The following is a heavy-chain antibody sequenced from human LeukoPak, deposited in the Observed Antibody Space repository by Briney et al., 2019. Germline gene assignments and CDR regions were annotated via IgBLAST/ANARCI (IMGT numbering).Heavy chain of an antibody. CDR2: ITSRGEST. D-gene: IGHD3-10*01. J-gene: IGHJ4*02. CDR3: ARDRPNYYGSDGHCYRRDGDY. Sequence: GGSLRLSCAASGFTLSIYAMSWVRQAPGKGLQWVSSITSRGESTWYVDSVKGRFTITRDNSENTLYLQMHSLRAEDTAVYYCARDRPNYYGSDGHCYRRDGDYWGRGTLVSVSS. CDR1: GFTLSIYA. V-gene: IGHV3-23*01.